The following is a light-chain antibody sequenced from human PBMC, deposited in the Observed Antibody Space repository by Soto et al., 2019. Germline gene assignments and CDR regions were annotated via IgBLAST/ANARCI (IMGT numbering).Light chain of an antibody. CDR2: DAS. V-gene: IGKV1-5*01. CDR3: QQYNSYSPRT. J-gene: IGKJ1*01. Sequence: DIQMAHSPSTLSASVGDRVTITFRASQSISSWLAWYQQKPGKAPKLLIYDASSLESGVPSRFSGSGSGTEFTLTISSLQPDDFATYYCQQYNSYSPRTFGQGTKVDI. CDR1: QSISSW.